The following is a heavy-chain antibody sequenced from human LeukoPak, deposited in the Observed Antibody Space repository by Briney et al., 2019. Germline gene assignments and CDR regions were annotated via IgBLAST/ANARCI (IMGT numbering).Heavy chain of an antibody. J-gene: IGHJ4*02. D-gene: IGHD4-17*01. Sequence: ATVKVSCKASGYTFTSYPISWVRQAPGQGLEWMGWITTYNGYTKYAQKLQDRVTMTTDTPTTTAYMDLRGLRSDDTAVYYCARGYDYGDYVGDFDYWGQGTLVTVSS. V-gene: IGHV1-18*01. CDR1: GYTFTSYP. CDR2: ITTYNGYT. CDR3: ARGYDYGDYVGDFDY.